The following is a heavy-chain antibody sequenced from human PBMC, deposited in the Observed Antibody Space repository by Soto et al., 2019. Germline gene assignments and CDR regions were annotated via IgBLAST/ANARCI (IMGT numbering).Heavy chain of an antibody. Sequence: QVQLQESGPGLVKPSGTLSLTCAVSGGSISSSNWWSWVRQPPGKGLGWIGEIYHSGSTTYNPSLKRRVTISVDKSKNQFSLKLSSVAAADTAVYYWARRLKLGAKEPWGQGTLVIVSS. CDR1: GGSISSSNW. CDR2: IYHSGST. CDR3: ARRLKLGAKEP. D-gene: IGHD3-16*01. V-gene: IGHV4-4*02. J-gene: IGHJ5*02.